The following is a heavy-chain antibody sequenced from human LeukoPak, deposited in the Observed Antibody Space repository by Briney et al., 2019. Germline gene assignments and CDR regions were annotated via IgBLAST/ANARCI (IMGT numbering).Heavy chain of an antibody. D-gene: IGHD3-16*01. Sequence: GGSLRLSCAASGFTFSSYAMHWVRQAPGKGLEWVAVISYDGSNKYYVDSVKGRFTISRDNSKNTLYLQMNSLRAEDTAVYYCARERVRAGDVYYGMDVWGQGTTVTVSS. CDR1: GFTFSSYA. V-gene: IGHV3-30*04. CDR2: ISYDGSNK. J-gene: IGHJ6*02. CDR3: ARERVRAGDVYYGMDV.